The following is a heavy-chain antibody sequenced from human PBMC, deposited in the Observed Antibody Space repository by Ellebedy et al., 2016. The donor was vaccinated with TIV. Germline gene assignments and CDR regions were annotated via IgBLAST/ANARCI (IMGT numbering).Heavy chain of an antibody. CDR1: GGSLSGYY. CDR3: ARFRSGIVVAPAHYGMDV. Sequence: SETLSLTXAVYGGSLSGYYWSWIRQPPGKGLEWIGEINHSGSTNYNPSLKSRVSISVDTSKNQFSLKLSSVTAADTAVYYCARFRSGIVVAPAHYGMDVWGQGTTVTVSS. J-gene: IGHJ6*02. V-gene: IGHV4-34*01. CDR2: INHSGST. D-gene: IGHD2-2*01.